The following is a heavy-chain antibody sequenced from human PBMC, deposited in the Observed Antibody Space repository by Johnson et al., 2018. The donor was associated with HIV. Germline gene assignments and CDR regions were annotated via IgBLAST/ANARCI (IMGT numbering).Heavy chain of an antibody. CDR1: GFTFSSYA. CDR2: ISYDGSTT. CDR3: AKEANGVPPACAFDI. D-gene: IGHD2-8*01. J-gene: IGHJ3*02. Sequence: QVQLLESGGGLVQPGGSLRLSCAASGFTFSSYAMHWVRQAPGKGLEWVALISYDGSTTFYADSVKGRFTISRDKSKKTLYLQMNSLRLEDTAVYYCAKEANGVPPACAFDIWGRGTMVTVSS. V-gene: IGHV3-30*04.